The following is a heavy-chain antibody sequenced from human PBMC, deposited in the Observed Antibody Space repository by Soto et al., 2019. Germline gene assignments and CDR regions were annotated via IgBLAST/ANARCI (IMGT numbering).Heavy chain of an antibody. CDR3: ARGRDCTNGVCYLPTRGAFDI. CDR1: GGSFSGYY. Sequence: SETVSLTCAVYGGSFSGYYWSWIRQPPGKGLEWIGEINHSGSTNYNPSLKSRVTISVDTSKNQFSLKLSSVTAADTAVYYCARGRDCTNGVCYLPTRGAFDIWGQGTMVTVSS. J-gene: IGHJ3*02. D-gene: IGHD2-8*01. V-gene: IGHV4-34*01. CDR2: INHSGST.